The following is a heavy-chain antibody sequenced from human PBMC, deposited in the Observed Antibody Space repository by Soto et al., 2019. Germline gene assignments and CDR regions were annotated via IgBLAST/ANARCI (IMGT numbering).Heavy chain of an antibody. CDR2: MYYTGST. CDR3: ASLRLGELSLGTFDY. V-gene: IGHV4-30-2*01. Sequence: QLQLQESGSGLVKPSQTLSLTCAVSGGSISGAGYSWSWIRQPPGKGLEWIGYMYYTGSTYYNPSLKSRVTLSIDRSKNQFSLKLSSVTAADTAVYYCASLRLGELSLGTFDYWGQGTLVTVSS. D-gene: IGHD3-16*02. CDR1: GGSISGAGYS. J-gene: IGHJ4*02.